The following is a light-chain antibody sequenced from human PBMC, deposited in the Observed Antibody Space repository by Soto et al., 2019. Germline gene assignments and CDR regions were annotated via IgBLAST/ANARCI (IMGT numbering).Light chain of an antibody. CDR1: SSNIGSNN. CDR2: SNN. CDR3: AAWDDSLNGQV. J-gene: IGLJ1*01. V-gene: IGLV1-44*01. Sequence: QSVLTQPPSASGTPGQRVTISCSGSSSNIGSNNVNWYQQLPVTAPKLLIYSNNQRPSGVPDRFSGAKSGTSASLAISGLQSEDEADYYCAAWDDSLNGQVFGTGTKVTVL.